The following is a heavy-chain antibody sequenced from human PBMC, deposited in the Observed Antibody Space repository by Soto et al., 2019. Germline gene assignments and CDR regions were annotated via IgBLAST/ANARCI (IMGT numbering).Heavy chain of an antibody. CDR1: GGTFSSYA. V-gene: IGHV1-69*12. CDR2: IIPIFGTA. Sequence: QVQLVQSGAEVKKPGSSVKVSCKASGGTFSSYAISWVRQAPGQGLEWMGGIIPIFGTANYAQKFQGRVTITADECTSTADMELSSLRSEDTAVYYCAGDRDSSSPPFCYGMDVGGQGTTVTVSS. CDR3: AGDRDSSSPPFCYGMDV. D-gene: IGHD6-6*01. J-gene: IGHJ6*02.